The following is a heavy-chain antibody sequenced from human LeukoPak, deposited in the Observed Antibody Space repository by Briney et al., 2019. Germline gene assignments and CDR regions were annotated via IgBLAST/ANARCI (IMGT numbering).Heavy chain of an antibody. D-gene: IGHD3-16*01. CDR1: GYTFTGYY. Sequence: ASVKVSCKASGYTFTGYYLHWVRQAPGQGLEWMGCVNPNSGDTNYAQKFQGSVTMTRDTSISTVYMELSRLRSDDTAVYYCARGLGGLDYWGQGTLVTVSS. V-gene: IGHV1-2*02. J-gene: IGHJ4*02. CDR3: ARGLGGLDY. CDR2: VNPNSGDT.